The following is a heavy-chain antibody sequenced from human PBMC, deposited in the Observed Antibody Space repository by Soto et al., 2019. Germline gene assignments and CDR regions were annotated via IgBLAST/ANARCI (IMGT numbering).Heavy chain of an antibody. CDR1: GFTFSSYG. D-gene: IGHD3-3*01. CDR3: AKGGRPITIIGVVRSSFYP. V-gene: IGHV3-30*18. CDR2: ISYDGSNK. J-gene: IGHJ5*02. Sequence: GGSLRLSCAASGFTFSSYGMHWVRQAPGKGLEWVAVISYDGSNKYYADSVKGRFTISRDNSKNTLYLQMNSLRAEDTAVYYCAKGGRPITIIGVVRSSFYPWGQGTLVTVSS.